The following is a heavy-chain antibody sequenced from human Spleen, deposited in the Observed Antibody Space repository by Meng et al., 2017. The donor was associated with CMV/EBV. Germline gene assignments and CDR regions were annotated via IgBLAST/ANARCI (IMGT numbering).Heavy chain of an antibody. Sequence: KAAGYTFTGYYMHWVRQAPGQGLEWMGWISAYNGNTNYAQKLQGRVTMTTDTSTSTAYMELRSLRSDDTAVYYCAREGATGPGWFDPWGQGTLVTVSS. CDR2: ISAYNGNT. V-gene: IGHV1-18*04. CDR1: GYTFTGYY. CDR3: AREGATGPGWFDP. D-gene: IGHD5-24*01. J-gene: IGHJ5*02.